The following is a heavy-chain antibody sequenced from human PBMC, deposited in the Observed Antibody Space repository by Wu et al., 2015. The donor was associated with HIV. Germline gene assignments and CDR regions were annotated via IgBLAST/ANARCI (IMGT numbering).Heavy chain of an antibody. CDR1: GDGFTSYA. J-gene: IGHJ6*03. CDR2: INPLFGTT. Sequence: QAQLVQFGAEVKKPGSSVKVTCKASGDGFTSYAVSWVRQAPGQRLEWMGGINPLFGTTRYAQKFQDRVTITADESTNTAYLELRSLRSDDTAVYYCARDTSDTRLFGQRAKSPXYFYYMDVWGKGTTVTVSS. V-gene: IGHV1-69*12. CDR3: ARDTSDTRLFGQRAKSPXYFYYMDV. D-gene: IGHD3-22*01.